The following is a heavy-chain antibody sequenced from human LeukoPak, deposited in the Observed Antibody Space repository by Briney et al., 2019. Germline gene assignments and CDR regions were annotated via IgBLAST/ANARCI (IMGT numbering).Heavy chain of an antibody. CDR1: GGTFSSYA. J-gene: IGHJ4*02. CDR2: IIPILGIA. V-gene: IGHV1-69*04. CDR3: ARVPYYDSSGYYGY. Sequence: SVKVSCKASGGTFSSYAISWVRQAPGQGLEWMGRIIPILGIANYAQRFQGRVTITADKSTSTAYMELSSLRSEDTAVYYCARVPYYDSSGYYGYWGQGTLVTVSS. D-gene: IGHD3-22*01.